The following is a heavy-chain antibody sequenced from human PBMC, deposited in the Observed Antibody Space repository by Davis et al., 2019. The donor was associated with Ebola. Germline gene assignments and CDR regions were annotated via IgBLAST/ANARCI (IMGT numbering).Heavy chain of an antibody. D-gene: IGHD1-26*01. Sequence: SGPTLVKPTETLTLTCTFSGFSLTTSGVAVGWIRQPPGKALEWLALIYWNDDKRYSPSLKSRLNITRDFSKNQVVLTMTNMDPVDTATYYCAHRPWVSANLGPLVHFDYWGQGTLVTVSS. V-gene: IGHV2-5*01. CDR3: AHRPWVSANLGPLVHFDY. CDR2: IYWNDDK. J-gene: IGHJ4*02. CDR1: GFSLTTSGVA.